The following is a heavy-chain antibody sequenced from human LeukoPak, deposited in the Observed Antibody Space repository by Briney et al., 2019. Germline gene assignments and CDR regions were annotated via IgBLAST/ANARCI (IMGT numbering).Heavy chain of an antibody. CDR2: IYPGDSET. V-gene: IGHV5-51*01. CDR1: GYSFTSYW. D-gene: IGHD5-18*01. CDR3: ARHRGYSYGLSGWFDP. J-gene: IGHJ5*02. Sequence: GESLKISCKGSGYSFTSYWIGWVRQMPGKGLEWMGIIYPGDSETRYSPSFQGQVTISADKSISTAYLQWSSLKASDTAMYYCARHRGYSYGLSGWFDPWGQGTLVTVSS.